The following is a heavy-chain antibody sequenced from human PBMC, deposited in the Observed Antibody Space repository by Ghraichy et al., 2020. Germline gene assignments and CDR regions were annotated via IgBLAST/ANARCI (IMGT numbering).Heavy chain of an antibody. D-gene: IGHD6-19*01. CDR1: GGSISSSSYY. Sequence: ESLNISCTVSGGSISSSSYYWGWIRQPPGKGLEWIGSIYYSGSTYYNPSLKSRVTISVDTSKNQFSLKLSSVTAADTAVYYCARHGSSGWYDKYYFDYWGQGTLVTVSS. CDR3: ARHGSSGWYDKYYFDY. V-gene: IGHV4-39*01. J-gene: IGHJ4*02. CDR2: IYYSGST.